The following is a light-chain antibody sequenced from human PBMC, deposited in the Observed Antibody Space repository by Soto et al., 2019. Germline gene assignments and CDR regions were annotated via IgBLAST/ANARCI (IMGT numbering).Light chain of an antibody. J-gene: IGKJ2*01. Sequence: EIVLTQSPGTLSLSPGERATLSCRASQSVSSNYLAWYQQKPGQAPRLLIYGASNRATGIPDRFSGSGSGTDFTLTISRLEPEDFAVYYCQRYGHSPPTYTFGQGTKLEIK. CDR1: QSVSSNY. CDR2: GAS. CDR3: QRYGHSPPTYT. V-gene: IGKV3-20*01.